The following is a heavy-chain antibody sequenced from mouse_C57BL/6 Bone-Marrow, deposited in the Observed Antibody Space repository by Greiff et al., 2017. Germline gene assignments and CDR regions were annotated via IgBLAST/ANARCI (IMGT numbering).Heavy chain of an antibody. CDR1: GFNIKDDY. J-gene: IGHJ3*01. V-gene: IGHV14-4*01. CDR2: IDPENGDT. CDR3: TALGFAY. Sequence: VQLQHSGAELVRPGASVKLSCTASGFNIKDDYMHWVKQRPEQGLEWIGSIDPENGDTEYASKFKGKATITADTSSNTAYLQLSSLTSEDTSVYYCTALGFAYWGQGTLVTVSA.